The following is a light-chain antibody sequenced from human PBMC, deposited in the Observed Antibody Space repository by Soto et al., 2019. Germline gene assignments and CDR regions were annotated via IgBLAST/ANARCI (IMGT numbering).Light chain of an antibody. CDR3: QQYDYMPYT. V-gene: IGKV1-33*01. J-gene: IGKJ2*01. CDR2: DAS. Sequence: DVQMTPSPSSLSASVGDRITITCQASEDITNYLHWYQQKPGKAPKLLIYDASNLEKGVPSRFSGSGSGTDFSFTISSLQPEDIATYYCQQYDYMPYTFGQGTKLEIK. CDR1: EDITNY.